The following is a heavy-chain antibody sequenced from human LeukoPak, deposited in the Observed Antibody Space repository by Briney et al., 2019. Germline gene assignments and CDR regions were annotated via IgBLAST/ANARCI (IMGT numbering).Heavy chain of an antibody. Sequence: GGSLRLSCAASGFTFSSYAMSWVRQAPGKGLEWVAVISYDGSNKYYADSVKGRFTISRDNSKNTLYLQMNSLRAEDTAVYYCARTFGTYYYDSSGLLFDYWGQGTLVTVSS. J-gene: IGHJ4*02. CDR2: ISYDGSNK. D-gene: IGHD3-22*01. CDR1: GFTFSSYA. CDR3: ARTFGTYYYDSSGLLFDY. V-gene: IGHV3-30*03.